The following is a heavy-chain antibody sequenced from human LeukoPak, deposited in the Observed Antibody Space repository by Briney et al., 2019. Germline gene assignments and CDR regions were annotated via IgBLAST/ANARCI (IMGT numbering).Heavy chain of an antibody. CDR1: GFDFSSYV. J-gene: IGHJ3*02. Sequence: GGSLRLSCAGSGFDFSSYVIHWVRQAPGKGLEWVAVISSNGYEKEYADSVKGRFTVSRDNSKNTLYVQMNSLRAEDTAVYYCAKNMGYGGNSAFDIWGQGTMVTVSS. CDR2: ISSNGYEK. V-gene: IGHV3-30-3*01. CDR3: AKNMGYGGNSAFDI. D-gene: IGHD4-23*01.